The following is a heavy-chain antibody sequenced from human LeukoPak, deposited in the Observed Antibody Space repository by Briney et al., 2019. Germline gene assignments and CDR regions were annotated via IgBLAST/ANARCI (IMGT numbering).Heavy chain of an antibody. CDR1: GGSISSSSYY. V-gene: IGHV4-39*07. CDR3: ARMGQWLVSRYYMDV. J-gene: IGHJ6*03. D-gene: IGHD6-19*01. CDR2: IYYSGST. Sequence: KTSETLSLTCTVSGGSISSSSYYWGWIRQPPGKGLEWIGSIYYSGSTYYNPSLKSRVTISVDKSKNQFSLKLSSVTAADTAVYYCARMGQWLVSRYYMDVWGKGTTVTVSS.